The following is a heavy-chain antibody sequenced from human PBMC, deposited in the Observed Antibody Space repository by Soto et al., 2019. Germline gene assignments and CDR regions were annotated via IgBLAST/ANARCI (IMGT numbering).Heavy chain of an antibody. V-gene: IGHV1-3*01. J-gene: IGHJ6*03. CDR2: INAGNGNT. CDR3: ARVQLERRYYYYYYYMDV. CDR1: GYTFTSYA. D-gene: IGHD1-1*01. Sequence: ASVKVSCKASGYTFTSYAMHWVRQAPGQRLEWMGWINAGNGNTKYSQKFQGRVTITRDTSASTAYMELSSLRSEDTAVYYCARVQLERRYYYYYYYMDVWGKGTTVTVSS.